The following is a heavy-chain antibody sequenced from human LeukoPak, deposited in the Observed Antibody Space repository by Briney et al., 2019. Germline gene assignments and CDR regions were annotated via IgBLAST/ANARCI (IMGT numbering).Heavy chain of an antibody. V-gene: IGHV1-2*02. Sequence: ASVKVSFKSSAYTFTGYYMHWVRQAPGQGLEWMGVINPKNGDTNNSQKFQVRVTMTRDTSISTAYMELSRLRSDDTAVYYCARAPYYGSGSQPFDPWGQGTLVTVSS. CDR1: AYTFTGYY. J-gene: IGHJ5*02. CDR2: INPKNGDT. CDR3: ARAPYYGSGSQPFDP. D-gene: IGHD3-10*01.